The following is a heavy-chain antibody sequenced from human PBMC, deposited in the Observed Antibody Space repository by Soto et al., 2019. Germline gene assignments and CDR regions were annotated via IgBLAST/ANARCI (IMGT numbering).Heavy chain of an antibody. Sequence: QVQLQESGPGLVKPSETLSLTCTVSGGSVSSGSYYWSWIRQPPGKGLEWIGSIYYSGSTNYNPSLKSRVTISVDTSKNQFSLKLSSVTAADTAVYYCARVGGGRWLQLGYYFDYWGQGTLVTVSS. CDR2: IYYSGST. CDR3: ARVGGGRWLQLGYYFDY. D-gene: IGHD5-12*01. J-gene: IGHJ4*02. V-gene: IGHV4-61*01. CDR1: GGSVSSGSYY.